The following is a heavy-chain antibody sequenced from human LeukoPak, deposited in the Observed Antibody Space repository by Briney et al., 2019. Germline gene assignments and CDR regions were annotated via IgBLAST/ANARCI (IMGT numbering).Heavy chain of an antibody. CDR2: IYTSGST. CDR3: ARGFLVGCLDCGNWFDP. Sequence: PSETLSLTCTVSGGSISSGSYYWSWIRQPAGKGLEWIGRIYTSGSTNYNPSLKSRVTISVDTSKNQFSLKLSSVTAADTAVYYCARGFLVGCLDCGNWFDPWGQGTLVTVSS. CDR1: GGSISSGSYY. D-gene: IGHD2-21*01. V-gene: IGHV4-61*02. J-gene: IGHJ5*02.